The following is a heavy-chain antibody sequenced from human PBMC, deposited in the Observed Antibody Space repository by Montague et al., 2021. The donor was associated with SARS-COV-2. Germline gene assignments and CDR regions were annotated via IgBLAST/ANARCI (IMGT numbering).Heavy chain of an antibody. J-gene: IGHJ4*02. CDR2: IYYGRST. CDR3: ARQGGDIVVVIAIRGPYYFDY. V-gene: IGHV4-34*01. Sequence: SETLSLTCAVYGASLSDYYWTWIRRPPGKGLEWIGTIYYGRSTYYNPSLKSRVTISVDTSKNQFSLKLSSVTAADTAVYYCARQGGDIVVVIAIRGPYYFDYWGQGTLVTVSS. CDR1: GASLSDYY. D-gene: IGHD2-21*01.